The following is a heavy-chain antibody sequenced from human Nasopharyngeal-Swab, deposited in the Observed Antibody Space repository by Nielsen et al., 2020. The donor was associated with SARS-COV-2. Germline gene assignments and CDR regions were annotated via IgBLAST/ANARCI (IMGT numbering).Heavy chain of an antibody. CDR1: GCTSTSYY. CDR3: ARGGEMATITRDAFDI. D-gene: IGHD5-24*01. J-gene: IGHJ3*02. Sequence: ASVKASCKASGCTSTSYYMHWVRQAPGQGLEWMGIINPSGGSTSYAQKFQGRVTMTRDTTTSTVYMELSSLRSEDTAVYYCARGGEMATITRDAFDIWGQGTMVTVSS. CDR2: INPSGGST. V-gene: IGHV1-46*01.